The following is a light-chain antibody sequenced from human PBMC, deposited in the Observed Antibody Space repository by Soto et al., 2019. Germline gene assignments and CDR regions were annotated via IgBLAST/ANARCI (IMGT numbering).Light chain of an antibody. Sequence: EIVLTQSPGTLSLSPGERATLSCRASQSVSSSYLAWYQQKPGQAPRRLIYGAPSRATGLPDRFSGSGSGRDFTLTSSRLEPEDSEVYYCQRYGSSRTFGQGTKVEIK. J-gene: IGKJ1*01. CDR1: QSVSSSY. V-gene: IGKV3-20*01. CDR3: QRYGSSRT. CDR2: GAP.